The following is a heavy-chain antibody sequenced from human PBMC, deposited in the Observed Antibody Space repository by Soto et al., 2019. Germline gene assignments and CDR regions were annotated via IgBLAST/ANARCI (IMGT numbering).Heavy chain of an antibody. CDR3: ARSRERLTYYGMDV. J-gene: IGHJ6*02. CDR1: GGTFSSYA. V-gene: IGHV1-69*13. D-gene: IGHD1-1*01. Sequence: ASVKVSCKASGGTFSSYAISWVRQAPGQGLEWMGGIIPIFGTANYAQKFQGRVTITADESTSTAYMELSSLRSEDTAVYYCARSRERLTYYGMDVWGQGTTVTVSS. CDR2: IIPIFGTA.